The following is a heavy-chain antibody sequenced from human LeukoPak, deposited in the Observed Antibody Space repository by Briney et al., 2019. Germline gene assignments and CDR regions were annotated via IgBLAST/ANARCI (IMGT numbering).Heavy chain of an antibody. D-gene: IGHD5-24*01. Sequence: GGSLTLSCAASGFTFSSCAMNWVRQAPGKGLEWVSVITGSGGSTYYADSVKGRFTISRDNSKNTLSLQMNSLRAEDTAVYYCAKGRLDGMGLLDYWGQGTLVTVSS. CDR2: ITGSGGST. CDR1: GFTFSSCA. J-gene: IGHJ4*02. V-gene: IGHV3-23*01. CDR3: AKGRLDGMGLLDY.